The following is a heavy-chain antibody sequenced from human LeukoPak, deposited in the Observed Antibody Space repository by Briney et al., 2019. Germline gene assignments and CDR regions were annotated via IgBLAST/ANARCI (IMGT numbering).Heavy chain of an antibody. D-gene: IGHD6-19*01. J-gene: IGHJ5*02. CDR2: ISGIGRTT. Sequence: GGSLRLSCAASGFTFSMYAMTWVRQAPGQGLEWVSAISGIGRTTYYADSVKGRFTMSRDNSKNTLYLQLNSLRVEDTAIYYCARGKGSAFLDWFDPWGQGTLVTVSS. V-gene: IGHV3-23*01. CDR1: GFTFSMYA. CDR3: ARGKGSAFLDWFDP.